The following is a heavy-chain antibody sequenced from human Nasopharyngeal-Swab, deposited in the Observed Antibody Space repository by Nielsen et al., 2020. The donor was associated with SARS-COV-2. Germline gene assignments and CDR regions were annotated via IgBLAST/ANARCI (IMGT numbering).Heavy chain of an antibody. D-gene: IGHD1-26*01. Sequence: GGSLRLSCAASGFTFSSYAMHWVRQAPGKGLEWVAVISYDGSNKYYADSVKGRFTIARDNSKNTLYLQMNSLRAEDTAVYYCARVLGGCYYAAFDIWGQGTMVTVSS. CDR3: ARVLGGCYYAAFDI. CDR2: ISYDGSNK. V-gene: IGHV3-30*04. J-gene: IGHJ3*02. CDR1: GFTFSSYA.